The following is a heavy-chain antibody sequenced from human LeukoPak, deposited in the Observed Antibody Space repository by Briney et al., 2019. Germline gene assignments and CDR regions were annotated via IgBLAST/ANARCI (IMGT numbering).Heavy chain of an antibody. CDR3: ATYDNSGCYFDY. CDR1: GETLRRSY. D-gene: IGHD3-22*01. Sequence: SEPLSLTCAVYGETLRRSYWTWIRQPPGKGLEWIGEINHSGNTNYNPSLKSRVTISVDTSKNHFSLKLSSVTAADTAVYFCATYDNSGCYFDYWGQGTLVTVSS. V-gene: IGHV4-34*08. CDR2: INHSGNT. J-gene: IGHJ4*02.